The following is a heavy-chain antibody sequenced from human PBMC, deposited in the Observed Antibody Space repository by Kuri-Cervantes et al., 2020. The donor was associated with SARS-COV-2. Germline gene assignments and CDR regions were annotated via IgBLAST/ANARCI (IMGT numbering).Heavy chain of an antibody. Sequence: LSLTCAASGFTFSSYWMHWVRQAPGKGLVWVSRINSDGSSTSHADSVKGRFTISRDNAKNTLYLQMNSLRAEDTAVYYCARASLDLTIFGVAYDAFDIWGQGTMVTVSS. CDR2: INSDGSST. D-gene: IGHD3-3*01. CDR3: ARASLDLTIFGVAYDAFDI. CDR1: GFTFSSYW. J-gene: IGHJ3*02. V-gene: IGHV3-74*01.